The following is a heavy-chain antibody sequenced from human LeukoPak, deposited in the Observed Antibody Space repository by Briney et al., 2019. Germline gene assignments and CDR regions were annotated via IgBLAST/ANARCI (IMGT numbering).Heavy chain of an antibody. CDR3: ARMSSYCDY. D-gene: IGHD2-2*01. Sequence: ARSRSLSSVASGFTLIRHHMNWVSQPHGKGLESMATIKPDGSEKYYVDSVKGRFTISRDNAKSSLYLQMNSLRAEDTGVYFCARMSSYCDYWGQGTLVTVSS. CDR2: IKPDGSEK. V-gene: IGHV3-7*03. J-gene: IGHJ4*02. CDR1: GFTLIRHH.